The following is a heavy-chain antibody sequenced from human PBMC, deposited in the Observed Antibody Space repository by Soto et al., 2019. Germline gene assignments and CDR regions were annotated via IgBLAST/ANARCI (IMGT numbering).Heavy chain of an antibody. CDR3: AVYSSSYLDAFDP. J-gene: IGHJ5*02. V-gene: IGHV4-59*01. Sequence: SETLSLTCTVSGGSISSYYWSWIRQPPGKGLEWIGYIYYSGSTNYNPSLKSRVTISVDTSKNQFSLKLSSVTAADTAVYYCAVYSSSYLDAFDPWGQGTLVTVSS. D-gene: IGHD6-6*01. CDR2: IYYSGST. CDR1: GGSISSYY.